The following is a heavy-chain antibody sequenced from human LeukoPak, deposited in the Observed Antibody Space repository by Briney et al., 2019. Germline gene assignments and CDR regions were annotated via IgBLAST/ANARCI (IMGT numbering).Heavy chain of an antibody. CDR1: GGTFSSYA. J-gene: IGHJ4*02. CDR3: ARASVIRGYSYGFGY. Sequence: VKVSCKASGGTFSSYAISWVRQAPGQGLEWMGGIIPIFGTANYAQKFQGRVTITTDESTSTAYMELSSLRSEDTAVYYCARASVIRGYSYGFGYWGQGTLVTVSS. CDR2: IIPIFGTA. D-gene: IGHD5-18*01. V-gene: IGHV1-69*13.